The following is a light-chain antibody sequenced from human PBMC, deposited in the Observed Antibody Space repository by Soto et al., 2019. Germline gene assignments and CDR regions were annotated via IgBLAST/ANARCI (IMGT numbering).Light chain of an antibody. CDR2: DAS. Sequence: EIVLTQSPATLSLSPGERATLSCRASQSVRSYLAWYQHKPGQAPRLLIYDASNRATGIPARFSGSGSGTDFTLTISSLEPEDFAVYYCHQRSNWLLTFGPGTKVDIK. J-gene: IGKJ3*01. V-gene: IGKV3-11*01. CDR3: HQRSNWLLT. CDR1: QSVRSY.